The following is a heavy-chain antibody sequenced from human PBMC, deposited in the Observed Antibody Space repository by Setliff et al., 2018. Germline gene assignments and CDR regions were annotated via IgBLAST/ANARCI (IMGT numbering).Heavy chain of an antibody. D-gene: IGHD3-22*01. J-gene: IGHJ4*02. CDR2: IYYRGST. CDR3: ARAPRYFDSTGSYFDG. V-gene: IGHV4-39*07. Sequence: PSETLSLTCTVSGGSISSSSYYWGWIRQPPGKGLEWIGSIYYRGSTYYNPSLKSRVTISIDKSKNQFSLKMTTVTAADTAVYYCARAPRYFDSTGSYFDGWGQGTLVTVSS. CDR1: GGSISSSSYY.